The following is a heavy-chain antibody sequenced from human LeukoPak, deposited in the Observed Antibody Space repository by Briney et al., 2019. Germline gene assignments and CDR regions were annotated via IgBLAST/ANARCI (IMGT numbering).Heavy chain of an antibody. J-gene: IGHJ5*02. CDR1: GFTFDDYG. V-gene: IGHV3-20*04. CDR3: ARVVTAAWDWFDP. D-gene: IGHD2-2*01. CDR2: INWNGGST. Sequence: GGSLRLSCAASGFTFDDYGMSWVRQAPGKGLEWVSGINWNGGSTGYADSVKGRFTISRDNAKNSLYLQMNSLRADDTAVYYCARVVTAAWDWFDPWGQGTLVTVSS.